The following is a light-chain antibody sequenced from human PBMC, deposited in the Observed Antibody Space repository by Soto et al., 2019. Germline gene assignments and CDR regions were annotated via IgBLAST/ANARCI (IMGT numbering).Light chain of an antibody. CDR2: AAS. Sequence: DIPMTQSPSSLSASVGDRVTITCRASQAISNFLAWYRQRPGKAPKLLIYAASTLQSGVPSRFSGGGSGTDFTLTISSLQPEDVATYYCQRHDSAPITFGQGTRLEIK. J-gene: IGKJ5*01. CDR3: QRHDSAPIT. CDR1: QAISNF. V-gene: IGKV1-27*01.